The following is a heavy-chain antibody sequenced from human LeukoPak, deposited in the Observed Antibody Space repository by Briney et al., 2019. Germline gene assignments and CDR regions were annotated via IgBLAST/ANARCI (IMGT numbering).Heavy chain of an antibody. CDR3: ARDRTTLTRGAFDI. CDR1: GGSISSYY. V-gene: IGHV4-59*01. CDR2: IYYSGST. Sequence: SETLSLTCTVSGGSISSYYWSWIRQPPGKGLEWIGYIYYSGSTNYNPSLKSRVTISVDTSKNQFSLKLTSVTAADTAVYYCARDRTTLTRGAFDIWGQGTMVTVSS. D-gene: IGHD4-11*01. J-gene: IGHJ3*02.